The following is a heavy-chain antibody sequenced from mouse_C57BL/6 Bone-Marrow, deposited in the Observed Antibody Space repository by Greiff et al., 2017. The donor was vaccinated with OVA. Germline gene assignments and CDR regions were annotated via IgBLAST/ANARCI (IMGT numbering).Heavy chain of an antibody. J-gene: IGHJ4*01. Sequence: EVQRVESGGGLVQPGGSLKLFCAASGFTFSDYGMAWVRQAPRKGPEWVAFISNLAYSIYYADTVTGRFTISRENAKNTLYLEMSSLRSEDTAMYYCARPYYYGSSYAMDYWGQGTSVTVSS. CDR3: ARPYYYGSSYAMDY. CDR1: GFTFSDYG. CDR2: ISNLAYSI. D-gene: IGHD1-1*01. V-gene: IGHV5-15*01.